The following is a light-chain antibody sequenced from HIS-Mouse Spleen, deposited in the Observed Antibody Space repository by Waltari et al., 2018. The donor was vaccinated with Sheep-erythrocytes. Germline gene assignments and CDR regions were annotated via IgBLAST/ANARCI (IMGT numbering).Light chain of an antibody. CDR2: DVS. J-gene: IGLJ1*01. CDR1: SSDVGGYNY. CDR3: CSYAGSYNHV. Sequence: QSALTQPRSVSGSPGQSVTISCTGTSSDVGGYNYVSWYQHHPGKAPKLMIYDVSKRPSGVPDRFSCSKAGNTASLTISGLQDEDGADYYCCSYAGSYNHVFATGTKVTVL. V-gene: IGLV2-11*01.